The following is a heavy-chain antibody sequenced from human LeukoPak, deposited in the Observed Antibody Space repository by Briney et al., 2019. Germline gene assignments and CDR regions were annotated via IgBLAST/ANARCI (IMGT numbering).Heavy chain of an antibody. J-gene: IGHJ4*02. D-gene: IGHD4-23*01. Sequence: ASVKVSCKASGYTFTGYYMHWVRQAPGQGLEWMGRINPNSGGTNYAQKFQGRVTMTRDTSISTAYMELSRLISDDTAVYYCARVRTHGGNGDYWGQGTLVTVSS. V-gene: IGHV1-2*06. CDR1: GYTFTGYY. CDR3: ARVRTHGGNGDY. CDR2: INPNSGGT.